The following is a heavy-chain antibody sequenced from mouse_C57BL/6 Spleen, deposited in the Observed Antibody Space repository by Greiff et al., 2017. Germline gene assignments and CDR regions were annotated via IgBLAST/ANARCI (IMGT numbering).Heavy chain of an antibody. CDR1: GFTFSDYY. D-gene: IGHD3-2*02. CDR3: ARETGLDSSGYAMDY. J-gene: IGHJ4*01. Sequence: EVKLMESEGGLVQPGSSMKLSCTASGFTFSDYYMAWVRQVPEKGLEWVANINYDGSSTYYLDSLKSRFIISRDNAKNILYLQMSSLKSEDTATDYCARETGLDSSGYAMDYWGQGTSVTVSS. CDR2: INYDGSST. V-gene: IGHV5-16*01.